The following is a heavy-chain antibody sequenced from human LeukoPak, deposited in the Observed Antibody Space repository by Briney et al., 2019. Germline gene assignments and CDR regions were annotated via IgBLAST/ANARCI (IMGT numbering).Heavy chain of an antibody. D-gene: IGHD2-8*01. V-gene: IGHV3-7*05. CDR3: AREEGYCTNGVCYYWFDP. CDR2: IKQDGSEK. Sequence: PGGSLRLSCAASGFTFSRYWMSWVRQAPGKGLEWVSHIKQDGSEKYCVDSVKGRFTISRDNAKNSLYLQMNSMRAEDTAVYYCAREEGYCTNGVCYYWFDPWGQGTLVTVSS. J-gene: IGHJ5*02. CDR1: GFTFSRYW.